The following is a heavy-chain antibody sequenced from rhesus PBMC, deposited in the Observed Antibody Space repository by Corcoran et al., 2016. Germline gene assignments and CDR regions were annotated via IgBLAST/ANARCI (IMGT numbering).Heavy chain of an antibody. CDR1: GGSFRRGSD. CDR2: IYGSSGST. V-gene: IGHV4-76*01. D-gene: IGHD4-29*01. J-gene: IGHJ5-2*02. CDR3: ARVVVGSSYNSLDV. Sequence: QVQLQESGPGVVKPSETLSLTFAVSGGSFRRGSDWAWIRELPGKGVEGMGDIYGSSGSTNYNPSLKNRVTISKDASKNQFSLKLSSVTAADTAVYYCARVVVGSSYNSLDVWGRGVLVTVSS.